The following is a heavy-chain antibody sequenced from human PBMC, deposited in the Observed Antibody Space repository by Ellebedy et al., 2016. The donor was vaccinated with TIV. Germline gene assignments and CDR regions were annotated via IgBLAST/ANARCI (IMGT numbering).Heavy chain of an antibody. CDR1: GGTFSSYA. CDR3: VRESSGSYFDY. D-gene: IGHD1-26*01. CDR2: IIPILGIA. Sequence: AASVKVSCKASGGTFSSYAISWVRQAPGQGLEWMGRIIPILGIANYAQKFQGRVTITADKSTSTAYMELSSLRSEDTAVYYCVRESSGSYFDYWGQGTLVTVSS. V-gene: IGHV1-69*04. J-gene: IGHJ4*02.